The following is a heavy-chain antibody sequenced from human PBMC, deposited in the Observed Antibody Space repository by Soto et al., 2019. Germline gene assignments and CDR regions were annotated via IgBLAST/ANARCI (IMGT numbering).Heavy chain of an antibody. Sequence: ALVKLSCKASGYTFTGYYMHWVRQAPGQGPEWMGWINPNSGGTNYAQKFQGRVIMTRDTSISTAYMELSRLRSDDTAVYYCAALVRGLGYGMDVWGQGTTVTVSS. D-gene: IGHD3-10*01. CDR2: INPNSGGT. CDR3: AALVRGLGYGMDV. J-gene: IGHJ6*02. CDR1: GYTFTGYY. V-gene: IGHV1-2*02.